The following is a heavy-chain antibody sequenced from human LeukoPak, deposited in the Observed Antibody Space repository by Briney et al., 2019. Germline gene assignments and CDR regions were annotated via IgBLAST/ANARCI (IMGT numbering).Heavy chain of an antibody. CDR3: ARGDVDTANYYFDY. Sequence: PGGSLRLSCAASGFSFGSSVMSWVRQAPGKGLEWVSAITADGGGTNHADPVKGRFTISRDNSKNTLYLQMNSLRAEDTAVYYCARGDVDTANYYFDYWGQGTLVTVSS. D-gene: IGHD5-18*01. CDR1: GFSFGSSV. V-gene: IGHV3-23*01. J-gene: IGHJ4*02. CDR2: ITADGGGT.